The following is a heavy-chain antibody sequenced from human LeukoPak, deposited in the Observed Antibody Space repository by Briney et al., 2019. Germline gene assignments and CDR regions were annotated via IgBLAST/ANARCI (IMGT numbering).Heavy chain of an antibody. J-gene: IGHJ4*02. CDR3: ARPRVPDS. Sequence: PGGSLRLSCAASGFTFSSSWMSWVRQAPGKGLGWVANISPDGSETNYVDSVKGRFTISRDNAKNSLYLQMNSLRAEDTAVYYCARPRVPDSWGQGTLVIVSS. CDR1: GFTFSSSW. CDR2: ISPDGSET. V-gene: IGHV3-7*01.